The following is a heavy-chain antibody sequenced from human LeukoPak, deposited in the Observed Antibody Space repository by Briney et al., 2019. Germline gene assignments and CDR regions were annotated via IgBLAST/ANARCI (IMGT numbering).Heavy chain of an antibody. D-gene: IGHD6-13*01. V-gene: IGHV4-38-2*02. CDR2: IYHSGST. J-gene: IGHJ4*02. Sequence: SESLSLTCTVSGYSISSGYYWGWIRQPPGKGLEWIGSIYHSGSTYYNPSLKSRVTISVDTSKNQFSLKLSSVTAADTAVYYCARDAYSSSWYSGPRPYWGQGTLVTVSS. CDR3: ARDAYSSSWYSGPRPY. CDR1: GYSISSGYY.